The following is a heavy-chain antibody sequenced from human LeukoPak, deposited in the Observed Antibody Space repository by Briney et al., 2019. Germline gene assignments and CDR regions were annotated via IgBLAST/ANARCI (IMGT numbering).Heavy chain of an antibody. CDR3: ARLSSNIVVVEDYMDV. CDR1: GYSFANYW. V-gene: IGHV5-51*01. Sequence: GESLKISCKGSGYSFANYWIAWVRQMPGKGLEWMGIIYPGDSDTRYSPSFQGQVTISADKSISTAYLQWSSLKASDTAMYYCARLSSNIVVVEDYMDVWGKGTTVTVSS. J-gene: IGHJ6*03. D-gene: IGHD2-15*01. CDR2: IYPGDSDT.